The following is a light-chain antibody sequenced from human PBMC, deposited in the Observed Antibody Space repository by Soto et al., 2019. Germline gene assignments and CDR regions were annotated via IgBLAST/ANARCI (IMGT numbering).Light chain of an antibody. V-gene: IGLV2-23*01. Sequence: QSVLTQPASVSGSPEETITISCTGTSGDDGSSAFVSWYQPHPGKGPKNMLYAGSRRTSENSNRFSVSKSRNKASLTISGLQADNDAGYICCSWGGRSTAYVFRSWTKVTVL. CDR2: AGS. CDR3: CSWGGRSTAYV. CDR1: SGDDGSSAF. J-gene: IGLJ1*01.